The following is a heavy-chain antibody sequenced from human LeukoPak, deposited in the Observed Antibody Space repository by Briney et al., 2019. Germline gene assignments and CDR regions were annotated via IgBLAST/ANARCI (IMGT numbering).Heavy chain of an antibody. CDR3: ARGSSNVAARNNWFGS. Sequence: EGSLRLSCAASGFTFSRYGLHWVRQAPGKGLEWASSISGSSSYIYYTDSLKGRFTISRDNAKNSLYLQMNSLRAEDTAVYYCARGSSNVAARNNWFGSWGQGTLVIVSS. J-gene: IGHJ5*01. CDR2: ISGSSSYI. CDR1: GFTFSRYG. D-gene: IGHD6-6*01. V-gene: IGHV3-21*01.